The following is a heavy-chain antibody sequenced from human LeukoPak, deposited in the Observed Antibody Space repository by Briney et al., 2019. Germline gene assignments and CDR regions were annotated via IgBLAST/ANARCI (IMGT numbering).Heavy chain of an antibody. V-gene: IGHV3-11*01. CDR3: AKSLAGDWYFDL. D-gene: IGHD1-14*01. Sequence: KPGRSLRLSCAASGFTFSDYYMSWIRQAPGKGLEWISYISSSGSTIYYADSVKGRFTISRDNAKNSLYLQMNSLRAEDMALYYCAKSLAGDWYFDLWGRGTLVTVSS. J-gene: IGHJ2*01. CDR1: GFTFSDYY. CDR2: ISSSGSTI.